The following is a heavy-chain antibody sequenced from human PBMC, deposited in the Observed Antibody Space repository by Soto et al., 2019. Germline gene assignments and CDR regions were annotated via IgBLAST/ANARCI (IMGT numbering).Heavy chain of an antibody. CDR2: IYYSGST. CDR1: GGSISSYY. V-gene: IGHV4-59*08. CDR3: ARRYGGAFDI. Sequence: SETLSLTCTVSGGSISSYYWSWIRQPPGKGLEWIGYIYYSGSTNYNPSLRSRVTISVDTSKNQFSLKLSSVTAADTAVYYCARRYGGAFDIWGQGTMVTVS. D-gene: IGHD3-10*01. J-gene: IGHJ3*02.